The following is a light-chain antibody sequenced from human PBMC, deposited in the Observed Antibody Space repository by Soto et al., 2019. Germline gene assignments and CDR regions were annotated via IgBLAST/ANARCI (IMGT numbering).Light chain of an antibody. CDR1: QSVSTY. CDR2: GAS. Sequence: TVLTQSPGTLSLSPGERAALSCRASQSVSTYLAWYQQKPGQAPRLLIYGASSRASGIPDRFIGSGSGTDFTLIISRLEPEDFATYYCQQSYSTSPTFGGGTKVDIK. J-gene: IGKJ4*01. V-gene: IGKV3-20*01. CDR3: QQSYSTSPT.